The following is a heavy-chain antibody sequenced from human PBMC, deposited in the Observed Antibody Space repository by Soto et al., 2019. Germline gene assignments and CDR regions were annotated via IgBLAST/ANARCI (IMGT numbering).Heavy chain of an antibody. V-gene: IGHV1-18*01. Sequence: QVHLVQSGPEVKMPGASVKVSCKTSGYTFTAYGLAWVRQAPGQRPEWMGWVSTNNADTNYAQKFQGRVTMTTDRSTTTTYMELRSLRSDDTAVYYFATELNTASRASYSFAYGGQGTLVTVSS. CDR2: VSTNNADT. CDR3: ATELNTASRASYSFAY. CDR1: GYTFTAYG. D-gene: IGHD2-2*01. J-gene: IGHJ4*02.